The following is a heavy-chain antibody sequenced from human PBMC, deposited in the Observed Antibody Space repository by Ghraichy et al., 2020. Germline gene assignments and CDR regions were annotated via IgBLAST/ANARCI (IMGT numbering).Heavy chain of an antibody. Sequence: ASVKVSCKASGYTFTSYDINWVRQATGQGLEWMGWMNPNSGNTGYAQKFQGRVTMTRNTSISTAYMELSSLRSEDTAVYYCATLTSVATDYYYYMDVWGKGTTVTVSS. J-gene: IGHJ6*03. D-gene: IGHD5-12*01. V-gene: IGHV1-8*01. CDR3: ATLTSVATDYYYYMDV. CDR2: MNPNSGNT. CDR1: GYTFTSYD.